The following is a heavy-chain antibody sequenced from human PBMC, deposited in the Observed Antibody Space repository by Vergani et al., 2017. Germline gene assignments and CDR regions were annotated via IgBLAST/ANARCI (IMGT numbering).Heavy chain of an antibody. D-gene: IGHD2-15*01. J-gene: IGHJ5*02. CDR2: INTNTGNP. CDR1: GYTFTSYA. CDR3: ARDQRDIVVVVAATHWFDP. V-gene: IGHV7-4-1*02. Sequence: QVQLMQSGSELKKPGASVKVSCKASGYTFTSYAMNWVRQAPGQGLEWMGWINTNTGNPTYAQGFTGRFVFSLDTSVRTAYLQISSLKAEDTAVYYCARDQRDIVVVVAATHWFDPWGQGTLVTVSS.